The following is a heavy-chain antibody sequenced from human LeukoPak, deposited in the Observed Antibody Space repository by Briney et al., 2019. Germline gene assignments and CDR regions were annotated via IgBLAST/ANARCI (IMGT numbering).Heavy chain of an antibody. V-gene: IGHV3-7*01. D-gene: IGHD1-26*01. Sequence: GGSLRLSCAASGFTFTCCWMSWVRQSPGKGLAWVASIKQDGREKFYADSVKGRFTISRDNAKNSLYLQVNSLRAEDTAVYYCARVPGRTRYFDSWGQGILVTVSS. CDR1: GFTFTCCW. CDR2: IKQDGREK. CDR3: ARVPGRTRYFDS. J-gene: IGHJ4*02.